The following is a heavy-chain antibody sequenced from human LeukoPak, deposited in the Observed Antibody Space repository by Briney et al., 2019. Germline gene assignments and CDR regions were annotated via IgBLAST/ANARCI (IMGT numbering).Heavy chain of an antibody. Sequence: ASVTVSCKVSGTSLSELSIQWVRQAPGKGLECVGGFDPEEAKMVYAQNFQGRATMTEDTSTQTAYMELSGLTSGDTAVYYCTTRSGDFWSGFVNWGQGTLVTVSS. J-gene: IGHJ4*02. CDR1: GTSLSELS. CDR3: TTRSGDFWSGFVN. D-gene: IGHD3-3*01. CDR2: FDPEEAKM. V-gene: IGHV1-24*01.